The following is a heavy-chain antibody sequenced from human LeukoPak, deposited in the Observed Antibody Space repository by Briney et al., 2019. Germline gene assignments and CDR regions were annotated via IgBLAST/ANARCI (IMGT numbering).Heavy chain of an antibody. D-gene: IGHD6-19*01. J-gene: IGHJ4*02. CDR1: GGTFSSYA. V-gene: IGHV1-69*06. CDR3: ARAELIAVAADY. Sequence: PRASVKVSCKASGGTFSSYAISWVRQAPGQGLEWMGGIIPIFGTANYAQKFQGRVTITADKSTSTAYMELSSLRSDDTAVYYCARAELIAVAADYWGQGTLVTVSS. CDR2: IIPIFGTA.